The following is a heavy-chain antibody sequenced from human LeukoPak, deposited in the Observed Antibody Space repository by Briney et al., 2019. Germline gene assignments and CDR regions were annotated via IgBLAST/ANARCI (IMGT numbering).Heavy chain of an antibody. CDR1: GGTVSSYA. CDR3: AREFRITMVRGVTGYYGMDV. V-gene: IGHV1-69*04. CDR2: IIPILGIA. D-gene: IGHD3-10*01. Sequence: APVPVSCTASGGTVSSYAISWVRQAPGQGLEWMGRIIPILGIANYAQKFQGRVTITEDKSTSTAYIELSSLRPQATGVYFSAREFRITMVRGVTGYYGMDVWGQGTTVTVSS. J-gene: IGHJ6*02.